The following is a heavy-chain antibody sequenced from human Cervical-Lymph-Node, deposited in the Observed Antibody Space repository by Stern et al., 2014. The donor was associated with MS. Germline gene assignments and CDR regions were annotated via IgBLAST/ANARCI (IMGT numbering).Heavy chain of an antibody. V-gene: IGHV3-7*01. D-gene: IGHD1-14*01. CDR3: ARGTPDQ. Sequence: EVQLVESGGGLVQPGGSLRLSCAASGFIFSNFWMNWVRQAPGKGLEWVANINLDGTEKYYVDSVKGRFTISRDNAKKSLYLQMNSLRAEDTAVYYCARGTPDQWGQGTLVTVSS. CDR1: GFIFSNFW. J-gene: IGHJ4*02. CDR2: INLDGTEK.